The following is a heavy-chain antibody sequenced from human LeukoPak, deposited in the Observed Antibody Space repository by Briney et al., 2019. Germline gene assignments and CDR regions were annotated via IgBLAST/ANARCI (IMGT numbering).Heavy chain of an antibody. CDR3: ARDSPGYLAFDS. CDR2: IKEDGSAT. Sequence: GGSLRLSCAASGFTSSTYWMTWVRQAPGKGPEWVANIKEDGSATYYVDSVKGRFTIPRDNAKKSLYLQMNSLRAEDTAVYYCARDSPGYLAFDSWGQGTLVTVSS. CDR1: GFTSSTYW. V-gene: IGHV3-7*04. D-gene: IGHD1-1*01. J-gene: IGHJ4*02.